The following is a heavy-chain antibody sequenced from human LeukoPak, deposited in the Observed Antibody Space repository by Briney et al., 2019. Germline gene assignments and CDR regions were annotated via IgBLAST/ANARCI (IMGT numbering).Heavy chain of an antibody. J-gene: IGHJ3*02. CDR1: GYTFTSYG. D-gene: IGHD2-15*01. Sequence: GASVKVSCKASGYTFTSYGISWVRQAPGQGLEWMGWISAYNGNTNYAQKLQGRVTMTTDTSTNTAYMELRSLRSDDTAVYYCARDPYSGGRPAFAFDIWGQGTMVTVSS. CDR2: ISAYNGNT. V-gene: IGHV1-18*01. CDR3: ARDPYSGGRPAFAFDI.